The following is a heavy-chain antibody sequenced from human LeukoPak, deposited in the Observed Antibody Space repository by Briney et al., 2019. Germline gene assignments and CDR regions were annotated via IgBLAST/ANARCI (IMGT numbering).Heavy chain of an antibody. Sequence: KPSETLSLTCTVSGGSISSYYWSWIRQPPGKGLEWIGYIYYSGSTNYNPSLKSRVTISVDTSKNQFSLKLSSVTAADTAVYYCVRRGYSYGYGDAFDIWGQGTMVTVSS. CDR1: GGSISSYY. V-gene: IGHV4-59*08. D-gene: IGHD5-18*01. CDR3: VRRGYSYGYGDAFDI. CDR2: IYYSGST. J-gene: IGHJ3*02.